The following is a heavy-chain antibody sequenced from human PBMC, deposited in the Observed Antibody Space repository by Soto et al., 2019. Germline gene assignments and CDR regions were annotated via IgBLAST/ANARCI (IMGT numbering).Heavy chain of an antibody. CDR2: INPDSGAT. V-gene: IGHV1-2*02. CDR3: ARGDYGTGGYPFPDVDY. Sequence: HEHLVQSGAEVKRPGASLKVSCKASGYSFTGYYIHWVRQAPGQGLEWMGWINPDSGATNYAQNFRGMVTLTSDPSISPASMDLTSLTSDDTAVYYCARGDYGTGGYPFPDVDYWGQGTVVIVSS. J-gene: IGHJ4*02. CDR1: GYSFTGYY. D-gene: IGHD2-8*02.